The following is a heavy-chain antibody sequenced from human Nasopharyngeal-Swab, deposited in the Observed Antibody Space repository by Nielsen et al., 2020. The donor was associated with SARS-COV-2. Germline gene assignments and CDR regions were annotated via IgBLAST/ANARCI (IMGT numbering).Heavy chain of an antibody. CDR1: GGSISSSTYY. CDR2: IHYGGST. V-gene: IGHV4-39*01. CDR3: ATLSSSWYEYYFDY. D-gene: IGHD6-13*01. J-gene: IGHJ4*02. Sequence: SETLSLICTVSGGSISSSTYYWAWIRQPPGKGLEWIGSIHYGGSTYYNPSLKSRVTISVDTSKNQFSLKLSSVTAADTAVYYCATLSSSWYEYYFDYWGQGTLVTVSS.